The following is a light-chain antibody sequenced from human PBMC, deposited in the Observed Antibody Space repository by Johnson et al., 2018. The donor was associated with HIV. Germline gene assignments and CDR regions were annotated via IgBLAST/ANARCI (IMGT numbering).Light chain of an antibody. Sequence: QSVLTQPPSVSAAPGQKVTISCSGSSSNIGNNYVSWYQQLPGTAPKLLIYDNNKRPSGIPDRFSGSKSGPSATLAITGLQTGDEADYYCGTWDSSLSAVVFGTGTKVTVL. CDR3: GTWDSSLSAVV. CDR1: SSNIGNNY. V-gene: IGLV1-51*01. J-gene: IGLJ1*01. CDR2: DNN.